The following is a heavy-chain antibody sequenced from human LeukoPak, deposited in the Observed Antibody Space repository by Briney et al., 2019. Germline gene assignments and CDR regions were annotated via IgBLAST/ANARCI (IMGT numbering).Heavy chain of an antibody. V-gene: IGHV4-34*01. CDR3: ARVYGPGCYNWFDP. Sequence: SETLSLTCAVYGGSFSGYYWSWIRQPPGKGLEWIGEINHSGSTNYNPSLKSRVTVSVDTSKSQFSLKLSSVTAADTAVYYCARVYGPGCYNWFDPWGQGTLVTVSS. D-gene: IGHD3-10*01. CDR2: INHSGST. J-gene: IGHJ5*02. CDR1: GGSFSGYY.